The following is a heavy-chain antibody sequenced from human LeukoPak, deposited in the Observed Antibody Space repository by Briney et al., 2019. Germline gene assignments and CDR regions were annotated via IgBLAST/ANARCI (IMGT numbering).Heavy chain of an antibody. V-gene: IGHV3-7*01. Sequence: GGSLRLSCAASGFTFSIYWMGWVRQAPGKGLEWVANINQDGSEKYYVDSVKGRFTISRDNAKNSLYLQMNSLRAEDTAVYYCARAAVVVPAAISYWGQGTLVTVSS. D-gene: IGHD2-2*01. CDR1: GFTFSIYW. J-gene: IGHJ4*02. CDR2: INQDGSEK. CDR3: ARAAVVVPAAISY.